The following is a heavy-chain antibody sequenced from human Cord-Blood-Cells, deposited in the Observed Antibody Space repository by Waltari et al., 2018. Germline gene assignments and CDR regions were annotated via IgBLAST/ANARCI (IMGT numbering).Heavy chain of an antibody. D-gene: IGHD3-10*01. CDR3: ARDPRRNYYGSGSFDY. V-gene: IGHV1-2*04. CDR2: INPNSGGT. J-gene: IGHJ4*02. Sequence: QVQLVQSGAEVKKPGASVKVSCKASGYTFTGYYMHCVRQAPGQGLEWMGWINPNSGGTNYAQKFQGWVTMTRDTSISTAYMELSRLRSDDTAVYYCARDPRRNYYGSGSFDYWGQGTLVTVSS. CDR1: GYTFTGYY.